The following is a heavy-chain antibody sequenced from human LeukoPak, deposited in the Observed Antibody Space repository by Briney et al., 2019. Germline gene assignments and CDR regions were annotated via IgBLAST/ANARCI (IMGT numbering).Heavy chain of an antibody. D-gene: IGHD3-9*01. Sequence: RVASVKVSCKASGYTFTSYGISWVRQAPGQGLEWMGWISAYNGNTNYAQKLQGRVTMTTDTSTSTAYMEPRSLRSDDTAVYYCARDRRILTGPDYWGQGTLVTVSS. CDR2: ISAYNGNT. V-gene: IGHV1-18*04. CDR1: GYTFTSYG. CDR3: ARDRRILTGPDY. J-gene: IGHJ4*02.